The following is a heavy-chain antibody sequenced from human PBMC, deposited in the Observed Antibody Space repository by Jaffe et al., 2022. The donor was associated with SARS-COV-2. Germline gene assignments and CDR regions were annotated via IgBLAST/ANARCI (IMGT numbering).Heavy chain of an antibody. D-gene: IGHD5-12*01. Sequence: QVQLVQSGAEVKKPGASVKVSCKASGYTFTSYAMHWVRQAPGQRLEWMGWINAGNGNTKYSQKFQGRVTITRDTSASTAYMELSSLRSEDTAVYYCARDRVATIFYYYYYMDVWGKGTTVTVSS. CDR1: GYTFTSYA. V-gene: IGHV1-3*01. CDR3: ARDRVATIFYYYYYMDV. J-gene: IGHJ6*03. CDR2: INAGNGNT.